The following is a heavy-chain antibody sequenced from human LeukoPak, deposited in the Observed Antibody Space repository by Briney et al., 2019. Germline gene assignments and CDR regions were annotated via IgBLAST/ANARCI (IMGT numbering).Heavy chain of an antibody. Sequence: PGRSLRLSCAASGLTFSSYGMHWVRQAPGKGLEWVAFIRFDGRNKYYVDSVKGRFTISRDNSKNTLYLQMNSLRAEDTAVYYCAKDPRRYSRTGGYFDYWGQGTLVTVSS. V-gene: IGHV3-30*02. D-gene: IGHD6-13*01. J-gene: IGHJ4*02. CDR2: IRFDGRNK. CDR1: GLTFSSYG. CDR3: AKDPRRYSRTGGYFDY.